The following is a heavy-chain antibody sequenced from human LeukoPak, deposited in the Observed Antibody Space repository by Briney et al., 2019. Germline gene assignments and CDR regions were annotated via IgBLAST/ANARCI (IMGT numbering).Heavy chain of an antibody. CDR2: ISGSGGST. V-gene: IGHV3-23*01. D-gene: IGHD3-9*01. CDR3: AKGGVLRYFDWLFKNFDY. J-gene: IGHJ4*02. CDR1: GFTFSSYA. Sequence: GGSLRLSCAASGFTFSSYAMRWVRQAPGKGLEWVSAISGSGGSTYYADSVKGRFTISRDNSKNTLYLQMNSLRAEDTAVYYCAKGGVLRYFDWLFKNFDYWGQGTLVTVSS.